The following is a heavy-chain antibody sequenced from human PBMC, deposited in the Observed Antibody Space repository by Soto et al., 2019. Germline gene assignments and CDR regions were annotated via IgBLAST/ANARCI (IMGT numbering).Heavy chain of an antibody. CDR1: GCSISGYY. J-gene: IGHJ6*02. CDR3: ARDVRSIAAAIVGGMDV. Sequence: AETLSLTCTVSGCSISGYYLSWIRQPPGKGLEWIGYIYYSGSTNYNTSLKSRVTISVDTSKNQFSLKLSSVTAADTAVYYCARDVRSIAAAIVGGMDVWGHGTMVTVSS. D-gene: IGHD6-13*01. V-gene: IGHV4-59*01. CDR2: IYYSGST.